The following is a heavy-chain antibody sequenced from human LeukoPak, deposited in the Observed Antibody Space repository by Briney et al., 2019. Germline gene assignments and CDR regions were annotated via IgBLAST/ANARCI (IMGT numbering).Heavy chain of an antibody. J-gene: IGHJ4*02. CDR2: INFDGSEK. D-gene: IGHD3-16*01. CDR3: ARDHVSPGLIFDY. CDR1: GFTFRSHW. Sequence: PGGSLRLSCVVPGFTFRSHWMSWVRQAPGKGLEWVANINFDGSEKHHVDSVKGRFTISRDNAKNSLYLQMNSLRADDTAVYYCARDHVSPGLIFDYWGQGTLVTVSS. V-gene: IGHV3-7*03.